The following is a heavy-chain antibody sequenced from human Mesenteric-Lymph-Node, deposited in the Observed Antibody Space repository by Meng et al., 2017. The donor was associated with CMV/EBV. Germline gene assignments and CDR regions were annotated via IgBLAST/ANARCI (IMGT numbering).Heavy chain of an antibody. V-gene: IGHV3-20*01. J-gene: IGHJ2*01. Sequence: GESLKISCAASGFTFDDYGMSWVRQAPGKGLEWVSGINWNGGSTGYADSVKGRFTISRDNAKNSLYLQMNGLRAEDTALYHCARDQSGYWYFDLWGRGTLVTVSS. CDR1: GFTFDDYG. CDR3: ARDQSGYWYFDL. CDR2: INWNGGST.